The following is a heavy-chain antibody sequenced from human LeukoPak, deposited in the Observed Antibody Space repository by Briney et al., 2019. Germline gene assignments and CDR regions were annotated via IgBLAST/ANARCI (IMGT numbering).Heavy chain of an antibody. CDR3: ARDLRVSSAFDI. Sequence: PSETLCLTCTASGGSISSYYWSWIRQPPGKGLEWVGYIYYSGSTNYNASPKSRVTISVDTSNNQFSLKLSSVTAADTAVYYYARDLRVSSAFDIWGQGTMVTVSS. V-gene: IGHV4-59*13. CDR1: GGSISSYY. CDR2: IYYSGST. J-gene: IGHJ3*02. D-gene: IGHD5/OR15-5a*01.